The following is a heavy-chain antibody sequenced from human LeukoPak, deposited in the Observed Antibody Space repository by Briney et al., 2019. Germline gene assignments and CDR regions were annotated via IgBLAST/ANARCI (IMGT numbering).Heavy chain of an antibody. CDR2: IKQDGSEK. J-gene: IGHJ4*02. V-gene: IGHV3-7*01. Sequence: PGGSLRLSCAASGFTFSSYAIHWVRQAPGKGLEWVANIKQDGSEKYYVDSVKGRFTISRDNAKNSLYLQMNSLRAEDTAVYYCARENGYGDYVGALDYWGQGTLVTVSS. CDR1: GFTFSSYA. D-gene: IGHD4-17*01. CDR3: ARENGYGDYVGALDY.